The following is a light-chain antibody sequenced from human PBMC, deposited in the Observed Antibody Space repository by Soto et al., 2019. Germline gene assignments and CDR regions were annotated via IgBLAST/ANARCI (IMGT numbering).Light chain of an antibody. CDR3: QQYDTLLT. CDR1: QDISNY. Sequence: DIQMTQSPSSLSASVGDRVTITCQASQDISNYLNWYQQKPGKAPKLLIYDASNLETGVPSRFSGSGSGTDFTFTISSLQPEDLATYFCQQYDTLLTFGGGTKVEIK. V-gene: IGKV1-33*01. CDR2: DAS. J-gene: IGKJ4*01.